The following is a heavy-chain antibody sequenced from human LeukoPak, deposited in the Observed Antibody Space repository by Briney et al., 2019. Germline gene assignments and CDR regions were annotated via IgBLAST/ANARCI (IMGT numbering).Heavy chain of an antibody. J-gene: IGHJ4*02. CDR1: GFTFSTFA. CDR3: VRVTTQQLVLDY. Sequence: GGSLRLSCEASGFTFSTFAMIWVRQPPGKGLEWVSSIFPSGGEIHYADSVRGRFTISRDNSKSTLSLQMNSLRAEDTALYYCVRVTTQQLVLDYWGQGTLVTVSS. D-gene: IGHD6-13*01. V-gene: IGHV3-23*01. CDR2: IFPSGGEI.